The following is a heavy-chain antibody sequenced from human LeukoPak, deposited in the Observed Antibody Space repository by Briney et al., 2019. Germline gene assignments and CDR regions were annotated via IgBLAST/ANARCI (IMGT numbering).Heavy chain of an antibody. CDR1: GGSFSGYY. CDR2: IYYSGTT. V-gene: IGHV4-30-4*08. Sequence: SETLSLTCAVYGGSFSGYYWSWIRQPPGKGLEWIGYIYYSGTTYYNPSLKSRVTISVDTSKNQFSLKLSSVTAADTAVYYCARYEDYYYNMDVWGKGTTVTVSS. CDR3: ARYEDYYYNMDV. J-gene: IGHJ6*03. D-gene: IGHD3-16*01.